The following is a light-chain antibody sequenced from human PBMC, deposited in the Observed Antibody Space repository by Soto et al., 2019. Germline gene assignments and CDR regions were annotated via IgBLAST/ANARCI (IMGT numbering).Light chain of an antibody. Sequence: DIQMTQSPSSLAASLGDRVDITCRTGQTIGNFLNCYQQKVGKAPKLLIYDASNLETGVPSRFSGSGSGTHFTFTISCLQPEDIATYYCQQYDTLRVTFGPGTKVDIK. CDR3: QQYDTLRVT. J-gene: IGKJ3*01. V-gene: IGKV1-33*01. CDR1: QTIGNF. CDR2: DAS.